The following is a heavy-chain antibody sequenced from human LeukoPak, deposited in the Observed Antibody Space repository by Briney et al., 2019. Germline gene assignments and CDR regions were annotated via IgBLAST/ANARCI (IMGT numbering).Heavy chain of an antibody. D-gene: IGHD3-22*01. Sequence: PGGSLRLSCAASGFTFSSYGMHWVRQAPGKGLEGVAVISYDGSNKYYADSVKGRFTISRDNSKNTLYLKMNSLRAGDTAVYYCAKDLGGYDSSGYYGDYWGQGTLVTVSS. CDR1: GFTFSSYG. CDR2: ISYDGSNK. CDR3: AKDLGGYDSSGYYGDY. J-gene: IGHJ4*02. V-gene: IGHV3-30*18.